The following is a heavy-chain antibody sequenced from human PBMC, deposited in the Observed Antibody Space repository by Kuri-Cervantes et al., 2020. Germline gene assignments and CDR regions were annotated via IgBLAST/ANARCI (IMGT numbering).Heavy chain of an antibody. Sequence: GSLRLSCAVSGGSISSSNWWSWIRQPPGKGLEWIGEINHSGSTNYNPSLKSRVTISVDTSKNQFSLKLSSVTAADTAVYYCARGGEWELTTPGDDAFDIWGQGTMVTVSS. CDR1: GGSISSSNW. D-gene: IGHD1-26*01. CDR2: INHSGST. J-gene: IGHJ3*02. V-gene: IGHV4-4*02. CDR3: ARGGEWELTTPGDDAFDI.